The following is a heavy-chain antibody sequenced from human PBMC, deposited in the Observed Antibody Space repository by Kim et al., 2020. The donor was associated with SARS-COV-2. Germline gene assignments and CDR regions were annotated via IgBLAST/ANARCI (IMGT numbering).Heavy chain of an antibody. Sequence: GGSLSLSCAASGFTFDDYGMSWVRQAPGKGLEWVSGINWNGGSTGYADSVKGRFTISRDNAKNSLYLQMNSLRAEDTALYHCARRLGYYYYYMDVWGKGTTVTVSS. J-gene: IGHJ6*03. CDR1: GFTFDDYG. CDR2: INWNGGST. D-gene: IGHD4-17*01. CDR3: ARRLGYYYYYMDV. V-gene: IGHV3-20*01.